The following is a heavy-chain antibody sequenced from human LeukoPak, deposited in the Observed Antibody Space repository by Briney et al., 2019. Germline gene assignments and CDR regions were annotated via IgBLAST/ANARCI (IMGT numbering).Heavy chain of an antibody. J-gene: IGHJ6*03. V-gene: IGHV4-34*01. D-gene: IGHD2-2*01. CDR1: GGSFSGYY. Sequence: SETLSLTCAVYGGSFSGYYWSWIRQLPGKGLEWIGEINHSGSTNYNPSLKSRVTISVDTSKNQFSLKLSSVTAADTAVYYCARGHRGTGGYCSSTSCWDYYYMDVWGKGTTVTVSS. CDR3: ARGHRGTGGYCSSTSCWDYYYMDV. CDR2: INHSGST.